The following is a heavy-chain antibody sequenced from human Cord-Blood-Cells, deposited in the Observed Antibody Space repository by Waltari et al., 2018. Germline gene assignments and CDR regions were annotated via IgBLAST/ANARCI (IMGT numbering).Heavy chain of an antibody. CDR1: GGSISSSNW. Sequence: QVQLQESGPGLVKPSGTLSLTCAVPGGSISSSNWWSWVRQPPGKGLEWIGEIYHSGATNSNPSLKSRVTISVDKSKNQFSLKLSSVTTADTAVYYCAREGHYYDSSGYYAFDIWGQGTMVTVSS. CDR2: IYHSGAT. V-gene: IGHV4-4*02. D-gene: IGHD3-22*01. CDR3: AREGHYYDSSGYYAFDI. J-gene: IGHJ3*02.